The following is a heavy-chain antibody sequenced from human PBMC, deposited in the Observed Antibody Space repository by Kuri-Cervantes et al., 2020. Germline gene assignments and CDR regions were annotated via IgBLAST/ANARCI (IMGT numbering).Heavy chain of an antibody. V-gene: IGHV3-11*01. J-gene: IGHJ5*02. Sequence: GESLKISCAAPGFTFSDYYMSWIRQAPGKGLEWVSYISSSSSTIYYADSVKGRFTISRDNAKNSLYLQMNSLRAEDTAVYYCARWHHYDPPRCFDPWGQGTLVTVSS. CDR1: GFTFSDYY. CDR3: ARWHHYDPPRCFDP. CDR2: ISSSSSTI. D-gene: IGHD3-22*01.